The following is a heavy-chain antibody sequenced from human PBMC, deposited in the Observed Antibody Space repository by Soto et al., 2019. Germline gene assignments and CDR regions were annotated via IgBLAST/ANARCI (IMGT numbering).Heavy chain of an antibody. Sequence: EVQVVESGGGLVQPGGSLRLSCAASGFTLSSYWMTWVRQAPGKGLEWVANIKEDGSETYYVDSVKGRFTISRDNAKNSLYLQLNSLRAEDTAVYYCAREVLVWFGEFLEDYYYPGMDVWGQGNMVTVSS. D-gene: IGHD3-10*01. V-gene: IGHV3-7*05. J-gene: IGHJ6*02. CDR2: IKEDGSET. CDR3: AREVLVWFGEFLEDYYYPGMDV. CDR1: GFTLSSYW.